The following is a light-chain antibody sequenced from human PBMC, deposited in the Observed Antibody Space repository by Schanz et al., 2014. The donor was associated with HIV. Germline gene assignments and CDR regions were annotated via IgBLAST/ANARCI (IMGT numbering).Light chain of an antibody. CDR2: DVN. V-gene: IGLV2-14*03. CDR3: NSYSHSNTYV. CDR1: SSDVGGYNY. J-gene: IGLJ1*01. Sequence: QSALTQPASVSGSPGQSIAISCTGTSSDVGGYNYVSWYQQHPNKAPKLIIYDVNNRPSGVSNHFSGSKSGNTASLTISGLQPEDEADYYCNSYSHSNTYVFGSGTKLTVL.